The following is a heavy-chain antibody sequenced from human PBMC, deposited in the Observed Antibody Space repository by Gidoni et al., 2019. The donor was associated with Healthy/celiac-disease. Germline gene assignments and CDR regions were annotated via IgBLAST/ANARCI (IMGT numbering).Heavy chain of an antibody. D-gene: IGHD6-13*01. CDR3: ARVARSSWPWYFDL. Sequence: EVQLVESGGGLVQPGGSLSLSCAASGFTFSSYDMHWVRQATGKGLEWVSAIGTAGDTYYPGSVKGRFTISRENAKNSLYLQMNSLRAGDTAVYYCARVARSSWPWYFDLWGRGTLVTVSS. J-gene: IGHJ2*01. CDR1: GFTFSSYD. V-gene: IGHV3-13*04. CDR2: IGTAGDT.